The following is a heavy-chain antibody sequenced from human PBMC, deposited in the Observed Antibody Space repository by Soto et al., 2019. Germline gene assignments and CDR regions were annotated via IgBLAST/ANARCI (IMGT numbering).Heavy chain of an antibody. D-gene: IGHD6-19*01. J-gene: IGHJ3*02. CDR1: GCTFSSYW. CDR3: ARDRGEGVAVAGTDAFDI. CDR2: IKQDGSEK. V-gene: IGHV3-7*01. Sequence: EVQLVESGGGLVQPGRSLRLSCGASGCTFSSYWMSWVRQAPGKGLEWVANIKQDGSEKYYVDSVKGRFTISRDNAKNSLYLQMNSLRAEDTAVYYCARDRGEGVAVAGTDAFDIWGQGTMVTVSS.